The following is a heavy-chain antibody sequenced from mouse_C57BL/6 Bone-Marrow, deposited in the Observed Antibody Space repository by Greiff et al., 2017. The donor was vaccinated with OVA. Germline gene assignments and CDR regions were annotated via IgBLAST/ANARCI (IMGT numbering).Heavy chain of an antibody. CDR2: ISSGSSTI. V-gene: IGHV5-17*01. D-gene: IGHD1-3*01. CDR1: GFTFSDYG. CDR3: AREGSSPYYFDY. J-gene: IGHJ2*01. Sequence: EVKLMESGGGLVKPGGSLKLSCAASGFTFSDYGMHWVRQAPEKGLEWVAYISSGSSTIYYADTVKGRFTISRDNAKNTLFLQMTSLRSEDTAMYYCAREGSSPYYFDYWGQGTTLTVSS.